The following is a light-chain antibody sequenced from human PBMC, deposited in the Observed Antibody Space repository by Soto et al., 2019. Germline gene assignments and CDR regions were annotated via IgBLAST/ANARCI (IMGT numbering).Light chain of an antibody. Sequence: QSALTQPRSVSGSPGQSVTISCTGTSSDVGDYNYVSWYQQHPGKAPKLMIYDVSKRPSGVPDRFSGSKSGNTASLTISGLQAEDEAYYHCCSYAGTYPYVFGTGTKVTVL. V-gene: IGLV2-11*01. CDR2: DVS. J-gene: IGLJ1*01. CDR3: CSYAGTYPYV. CDR1: SSDVGDYNY.